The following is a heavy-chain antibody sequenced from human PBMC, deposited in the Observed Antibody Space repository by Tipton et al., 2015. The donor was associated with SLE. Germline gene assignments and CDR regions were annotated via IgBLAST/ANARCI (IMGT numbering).Heavy chain of an antibody. D-gene: IGHD2-21*01. CDR2: IYYSGST. Sequence: LRLSCTVSGGSISSYYWSWIRQPPGKGLEWIGYIYYSGSTYYNPSLKSRVTISVDTSKTQFSLKLSSVTAADTAVYYCARAGSWHIVDAFDIWGQGTMVTVSS. J-gene: IGHJ3*02. CDR3: ARAGSWHIVDAFDI. V-gene: IGHV4-59*01. CDR1: GGSISSYY.